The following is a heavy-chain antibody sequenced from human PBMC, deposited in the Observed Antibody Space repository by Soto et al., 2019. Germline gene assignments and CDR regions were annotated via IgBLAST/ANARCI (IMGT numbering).Heavy chain of an antibody. J-gene: IGHJ4*02. CDR2: ISGSGGST. CDR1: GFTFSSYS. CDR3: AKDHDYGDFLFDY. Sequence: PGGSLRLSCAASGFTFSSYSMNWVRQAPGKGLEWVSAISGSGGSTYYADSVKGRFTISRDNSKNTLYLQMNSLRAEDTAVYYCAKDHDYGDFLFDYWGQGTLVTVSS. V-gene: IGHV3-23*01. D-gene: IGHD4-17*01.